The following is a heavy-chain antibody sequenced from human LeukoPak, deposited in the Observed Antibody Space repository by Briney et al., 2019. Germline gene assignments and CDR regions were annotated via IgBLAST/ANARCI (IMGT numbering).Heavy chain of an antibody. CDR2: IYYSGST. CDR3: ARDSSLSIWSGFLGRENWFDP. V-gene: IGHV4-59*01. D-gene: IGHD3-3*01. J-gene: IGHJ5*02. Sequence: SETLSPTCTVSGGSISSYYWSWIRQPPGKGLEWIGYIYYSGSTNYNPSLKSRVTISVDTSKNQFSLKLSSVTAADTAVYYCARDSSLSIWSGFLGRENWFDPWGQGTLVTASS. CDR1: GGSISSYY.